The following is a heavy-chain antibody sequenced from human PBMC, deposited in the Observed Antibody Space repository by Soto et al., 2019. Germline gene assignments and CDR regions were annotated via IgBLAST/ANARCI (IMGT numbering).Heavy chain of an antibody. D-gene: IGHD4-17*01. CDR1: VGTFSSYA. J-gene: IGHJ6*02. V-gene: IGHV1-69*13. CDR3: ARDPQGYGDSPGGLRLNLYCCGRDV. Sequence: ASVKVSCKASVGTFSSYAISWVLQAPGQGLEWMGGIIPIFGTANYAQKFQGRVTITADESTSTAYMELSRLRYEATAVYYCARDPQGYGDSPGGLRLNLYCCGRDVWGQGTTVTVSS. CDR2: IIPIFGTA.